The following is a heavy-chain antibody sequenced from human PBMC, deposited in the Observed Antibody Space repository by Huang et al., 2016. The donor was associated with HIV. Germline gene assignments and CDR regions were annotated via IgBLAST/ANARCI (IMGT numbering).Heavy chain of an antibody. CDR2: IRSKAYGGTT. CDR3: TRDPLYYDSSGYRSFDY. CDR1: GFTFGDYA. Sequence: EVQLVESGGGLVKPGRSLRLSCTASGFTFGDYAMSWFRQAAGKGLEWVGFIRSKAYGGTTEYAASGKGRFTISRDDSKSIAYLQMNSLKTEDTAVYYCTRDPLYYDSSGYRSFDYWGQGTLVTVSS. J-gene: IGHJ4*02. D-gene: IGHD3-22*01. V-gene: IGHV3-49*05.